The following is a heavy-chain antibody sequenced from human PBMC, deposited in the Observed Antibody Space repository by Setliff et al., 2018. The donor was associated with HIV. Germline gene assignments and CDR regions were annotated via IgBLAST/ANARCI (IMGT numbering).Heavy chain of an antibody. V-gene: IGHV3-49*03. CDR2: IRTKVYGGTT. D-gene: IGHD6-19*01. J-gene: IGHJ4*02. Sequence: GGSLRLSCATSGFTFDDYPMSWFRQAPGKGLEWVSFIRTKVYGGTTEYAASVKGRFTISRDDSKSIAYLQMNSLKTDDTAVYYCTRGRDIAVAAVNDYWGQGTLVTVSS. CDR1: GFTFDDYP. CDR3: TRGRDIAVAAVNDY.